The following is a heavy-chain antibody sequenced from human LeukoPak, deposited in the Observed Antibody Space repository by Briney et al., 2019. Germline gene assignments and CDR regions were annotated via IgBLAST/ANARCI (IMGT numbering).Heavy chain of an antibody. CDR2: IYTSGST. J-gene: IGHJ6*03. Sequence: SETLSLTCTVSGGSISSSYYWSWIRQPAGKGLEWIRRIYTSGSTNYNPSLKSRVTMSVDTSKNQFSLKLSSVTAADTAVYYCARDGGPGDYYYYMDVWGKGTTVTVSS. CDR1: GGSISSSYY. CDR3: ARDGGPGDYYYYMDV. V-gene: IGHV4-4*07. D-gene: IGHD3-10*01.